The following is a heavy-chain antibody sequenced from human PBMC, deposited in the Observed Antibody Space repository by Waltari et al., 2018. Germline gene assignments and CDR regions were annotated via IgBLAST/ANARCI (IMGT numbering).Heavy chain of an antibody. D-gene: IGHD6-13*01. V-gene: IGHV3-7*01. CDR1: GFTFRNNW. CDR3: TRGGDDSSWYWRN. CDR2: INQDGSEK. J-gene: IGHJ4*02. Sequence: EVQLVESGGGLVQPGGSLRLSCAASGFTFRNNWMTWVRQAPGKGREWVANINQDGSEKYSVESVKGRFTISRDNAKNSLYLQLNSLRADDTAVYYCTRGGDDSSWYWRNWGQGTLVTVSS.